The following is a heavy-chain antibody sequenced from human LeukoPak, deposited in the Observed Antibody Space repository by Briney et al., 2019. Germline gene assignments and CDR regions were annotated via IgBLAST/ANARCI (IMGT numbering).Heavy chain of an antibody. CDR1: GFTFSSYE. J-gene: IGHJ4*02. D-gene: IGHD6-19*01. CDR3: ARDGKGLAYYFDY. V-gene: IGHV3-48*03. Sequence: GGSLRLSCAASGFTFSSYEMKWVRQAPGKGLEWVSYISSSGSTIYYADSVKGRFTISRDNAKNSLYLQMNSLRAEDTAVYYCARDGKGLAYYFDYWGQGTLVTVSS. CDR2: ISSSGSTI.